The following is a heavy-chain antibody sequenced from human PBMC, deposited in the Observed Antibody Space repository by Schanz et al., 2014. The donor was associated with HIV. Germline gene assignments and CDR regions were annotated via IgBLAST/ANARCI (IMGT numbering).Heavy chain of an antibody. D-gene: IGHD6-6*01. Sequence: QVQLVQSGAEMKKPGASVRVSCKASGYTFTASYIHWVRQAPGQGPEWMGWIDPKIGGTQLAQKFQGRVTMTRDSSTNTAYLEVSSLRSDDTAVYYCAREGTAARQFYYYGMDVWGQGTTVTVSS. V-gene: IGHV1-2*02. CDR3: AREGTAARQFYYYGMDV. CDR1: GYTFTASY. J-gene: IGHJ6*02. CDR2: IDPKIGGT.